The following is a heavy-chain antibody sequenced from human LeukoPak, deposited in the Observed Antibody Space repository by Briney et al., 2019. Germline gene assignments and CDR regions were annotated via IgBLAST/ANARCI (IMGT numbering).Heavy chain of an antibody. J-gene: IGHJ4*02. CDR1: GFTFSSYW. CDR2: INSDGSGT. D-gene: IGHD3-22*01. CDR3: ARDRREKENYYDSSPAY. Sequence: GGSLRLSCAASGFTFSSYWMHWVRQAPGKGLVWVSRINSDGSGTSYADSVKGRFTISRDNAKNTLYLQMNSLRAEDTAVYYCARDRREKENYYDSSPAYWGQGTLVTVSS. V-gene: IGHV3-74*01.